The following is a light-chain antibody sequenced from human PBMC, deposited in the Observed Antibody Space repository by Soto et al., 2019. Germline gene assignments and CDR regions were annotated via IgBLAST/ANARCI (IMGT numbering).Light chain of an antibody. V-gene: IGKV4-1*01. CDR2: WAS. Sequence: DIVMRQSPDSLAVFLGERAAINCKSSRRDLYSSNDKNYLAWYQQKPGQPPKLLIYWASTRESGVPDRFSGSGSGTDFTLTISSLQAEDVAVYYCQQYYSTPWTFGQGTKVDIK. CDR3: QQYYSTPWT. J-gene: IGKJ1*01. CDR1: RRDLYSSNDKNY.